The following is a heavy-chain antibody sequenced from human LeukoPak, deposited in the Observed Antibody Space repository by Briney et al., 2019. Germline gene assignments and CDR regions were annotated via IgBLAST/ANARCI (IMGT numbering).Heavy chain of an antibody. V-gene: IGHV3-21*01. D-gene: IGHD2-15*01. CDR3: AREEYCSGGSCYSEVFDY. CDR2: ISSSSSYI. Sequence: GGSLRLSCAASGFTFSSYSMNWVRQAPGKGLEWVSSISSSSSYIYYADSVKGRFTISRDNSKNTLYLQMNSLRAEDTAVYYCAREEYCSGGSCYSEVFDYWGQGTLVTVSS. CDR1: GFTFSSYS. J-gene: IGHJ4*02.